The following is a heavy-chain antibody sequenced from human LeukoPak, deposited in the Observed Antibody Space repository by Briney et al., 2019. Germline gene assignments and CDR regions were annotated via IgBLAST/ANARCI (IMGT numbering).Heavy chain of an antibody. J-gene: IGHJ4*02. V-gene: IGHV3-23*01. CDR1: GFIFPSYA. CDR2: ISAGGENT. CDR3: AKSEGSSSARRFDY. D-gene: IGHD6-19*01. Sequence: QPGASLRLSCAASGFIFPSYAVSWVRQAPGKGLEWVSAISAGGENTDYADSVKGRFTISRDNSKNTLYLQVNSLRAEDTAAYYCAKSEGSSSARRFDYWGQGTLATVSS.